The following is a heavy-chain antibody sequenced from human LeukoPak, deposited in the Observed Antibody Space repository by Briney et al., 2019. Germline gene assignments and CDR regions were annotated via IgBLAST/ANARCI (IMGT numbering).Heavy chain of an antibody. J-gene: IGHJ4*02. V-gene: IGHV1-8*01. D-gene: IGHD3-22*01. CDR3: AREGYYDSSGPFDY. Sequence: GASVKVSCKASGYTFTSYDINWVRQATGQGLEWMGWMNPNSGNIGYAQKFQGRVTMTRNNSISTAYMELSSLRSEDTAVSYCAREGYYDSSGPFDYWGQGSLVTVSS. CDR2: MNPNSGNI. CDR1: GYTFTSYD.